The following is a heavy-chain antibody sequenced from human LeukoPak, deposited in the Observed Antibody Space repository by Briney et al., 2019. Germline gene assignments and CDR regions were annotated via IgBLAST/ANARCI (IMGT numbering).Heavy chain of an antibody. Sequence: GRSLRLSCAASGFTFSSYGMHWVRQAPGKGLEWVAVISYDGSNKYYADSVKGRFTISRDNSKNTLYLQMNSLRAEDTAVYYCAKTTSPFGTTRGAFDIWGQGTMVTVSS. CDR2: ISYDGSNK. CDR3: AKTTSPFGTTRGAFDI. J-gene: IGHJ3*02. V-gene: IGHV3-30*18. CDR1: GFTFSSYG. D-gene: IGHD1-1*01.